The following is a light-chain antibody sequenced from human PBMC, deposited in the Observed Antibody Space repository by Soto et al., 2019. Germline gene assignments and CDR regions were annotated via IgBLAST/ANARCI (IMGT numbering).Light chain of an antibody. V-gene: IGLV1-51*01. Sequence: QSVMTQPPSVSAAPGQKVTISCSGRSSNIGGNSVSWYQQLPGTAPKLLIYDDNKRPSGIPDRFSGSKSGTSGTLGITGFQTGDEADYYCGSWDSSLSAYVFGTGTKLTVL. J-gene: IGLJ1*01. CDR3: GSWDSSLSAYV. CDR1: SSNIGGNS. CDR2: DDN.